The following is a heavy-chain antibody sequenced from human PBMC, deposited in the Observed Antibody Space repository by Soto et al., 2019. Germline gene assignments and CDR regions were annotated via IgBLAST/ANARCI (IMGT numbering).Heavy chain of an antibody. D-gene: IGHD3-22*01. CDR2: ISYDGSDK. CDR3: ARDYYKYYDSSGYYRSPAY. CDR1: GFTFSSYA. V-gene: IGHV3-30*01. Sequence: GESLRLSCAASGFTFSSYAMHLVRKATGKRLEWVAFISYDGSDKDYADSVKGRFTISRDNSRNTLFLQMNSLRAEDTAVYYCARDYYKYYDSSGYYRSPAYWGQGTLVTVSS. J-gene: IGHJ4*02.